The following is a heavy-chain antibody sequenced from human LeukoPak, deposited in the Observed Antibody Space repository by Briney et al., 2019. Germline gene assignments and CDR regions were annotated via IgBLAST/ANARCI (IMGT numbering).Heavy chain of an antibody. J-gene: IGHJ4*02. CDR1: VFTFSSYA. D-gene: IGHD2-2*01. V-gene: IGHV3-23*01. CDR2: ISGSGGST. Sequence: GGSLRLSCAACVFTFSSYAMSWVRQAPGKGLEWVSAISGSGGSTYYADSVKGRFTISRDNSKNTLYLQMNSLRAEDTAVYYCATDSSTSKWLNVDYWGQGTLVTVSS. CDR3: ATDSSTSKWLNVDY.